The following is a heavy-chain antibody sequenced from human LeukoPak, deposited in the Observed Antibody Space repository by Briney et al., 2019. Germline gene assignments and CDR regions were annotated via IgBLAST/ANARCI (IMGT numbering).Heavy chain of an antibody. CDR2: ITHSGRT. J-gene: IGHJ1*01. V-gene: IGHV4-34*01. Sequence: SETLSLTCAVYGGSFSGYYWSWIRHPPGKGLEWIGEITHSGRTNYNPSLKSRVTISVDTSRNRFSLKLSSVTAADTAVYYCARDFQHWGQGTLVTVSS. CDR1: GGSFSGYY. CDR3: ARDFQH.